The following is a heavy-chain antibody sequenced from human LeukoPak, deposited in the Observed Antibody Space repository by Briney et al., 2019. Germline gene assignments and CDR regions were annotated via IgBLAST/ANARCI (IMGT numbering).Heavy chain of an antibody. Sequence: ASVKVSCKASGYTFTSYAMHWVRQAPGQRLEWMGWINAGNGNTKYSQKFQGRVTITRDTSASTAYMELSSLRSEDTAVYYCARDWGITKSMDVWGQGTTVTVSS. J-gene: IGHJ6*02. CDR2: INAGNGNT. CDR1: GYTFTSYA. CDR3: ARDWGITKSMDV. D-gene: IGHD3-16*01. V-gene: IGHV1-3*01.